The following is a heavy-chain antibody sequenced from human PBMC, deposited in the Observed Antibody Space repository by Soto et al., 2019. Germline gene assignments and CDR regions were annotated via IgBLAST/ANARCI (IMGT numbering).Heavy chain of an antibody. Sequence: QIQLVQSGAEVKKPGASVEVSCKASGYTFSSYNITWVRQAPGQGLEWMGWISAYNGNTNYAQNLQGRVTMTTDPSTSTAYMELRSLRSDDTAVYYCARDRPQVDYWGQGTMVTVSS. J-gene: IGHJ4*02. CDR3: ARDRPQVDY. CDR2: ISAYNGNT. CDR1: GYTFSSYN. V-gene: IGHV1-18*01.